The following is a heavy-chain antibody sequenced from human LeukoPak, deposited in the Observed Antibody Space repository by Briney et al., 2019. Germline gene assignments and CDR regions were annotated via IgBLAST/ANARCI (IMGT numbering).Heavy chain of an antibody. CDR2: INHSGGT. D-gene: IGHD4-17*01. CDR3: AIARLRDRWFDP. Sequence: ETLSLTCAVYGGSFSGYYWSWIRQPPGKGLEWIGEINHSGGTNYNPSLKSRVTISVDTSKNQFSLKLSSVTAADTAVYYCAIARLRDRWFDPWGQGTLVTVSS. V-gene: IGHV4-34*01. CDR1: GGSFSGYY. J-gene: IGHJ5*02.